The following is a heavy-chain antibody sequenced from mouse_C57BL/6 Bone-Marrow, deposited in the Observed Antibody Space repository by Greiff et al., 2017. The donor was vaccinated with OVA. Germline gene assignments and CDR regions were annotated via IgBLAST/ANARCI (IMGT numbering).Heavy chain of an antibody. CDR1: GYTFTSYW. D-gene: IGHD1-1*01. Sequence: QVQLQQPGAELVKPGASVKLSCKASGYTFTSYWMHWVKQRPGRGLEWIGRIDPNSGGTKYNEKFKSKATLTVDKPSSTAYMQLSSLTSEVSAVYYCARDRITTVVADYWGQGTTLTVSS. V-gene: IGHV1-72*01. CDR2: IDPNSGGT. CDR3: ARDRITTVVADY. J-gene: IGHJ2*01.